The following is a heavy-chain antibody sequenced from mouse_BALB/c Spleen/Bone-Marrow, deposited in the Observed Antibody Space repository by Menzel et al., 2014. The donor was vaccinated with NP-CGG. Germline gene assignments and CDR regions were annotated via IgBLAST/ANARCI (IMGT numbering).Heavy chain of an antibody. CDR2: ISYSGST. CDR1: GYSITSDYA. J-gene: IGHJ4*01. V-gene: IGHV3-2*02. CDR3: ARRRYCYGAMDY. Sequence: EVMLVESGPGLVKPSQSLSLTCTVTGYSITSDYAWNWIRQFPGNKLEWMGYISYSGSTSYNPSLKSRISITRDTSKNQFFLQLNSVTTEDTATYYCARRRYCYGAMDYWGQGTSVTVSS. D-gene: IGHD1-1*01.